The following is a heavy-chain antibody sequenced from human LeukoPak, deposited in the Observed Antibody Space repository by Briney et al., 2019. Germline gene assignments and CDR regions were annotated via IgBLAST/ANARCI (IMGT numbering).Heavy chain of an antibody. CDR2: IHYSGNTNY. J-gene: IGHJ4*02. D-gene: IGHD1-14*01. CDR3: ALSPNQYSFDY. Sequence: SETLSLTCSVSGDFSDYNYWSWIRQPPGKGLEWIGYIHYSGNTNYNYNPSLKSRVTISVDTSKNQFSLRVTSVTAADAAVYFCALSPNQYSFDYWGQGTLVTVSS. CDR1: GDFSDYNY. V-gene: IGHV4-59*01.